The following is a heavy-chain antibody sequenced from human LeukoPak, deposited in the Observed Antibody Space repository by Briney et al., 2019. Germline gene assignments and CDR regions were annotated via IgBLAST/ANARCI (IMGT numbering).Heavy chain of an antibody. CDR2: ISSSGGST. Sequence: GGSLRLSCAASGFTFNNYAMSWVRQAPGKGPEWVSAISSSGGSTFYADSVKGRFTISRDNSKNTLYLQMNSLRAGDTAEYYCAKSLFTSATGTGRAFHIWGQGTMVTVSS. CDR1: GFTFNNYA. J-gene: IGHJ3*02. V-gene: IGHV3-23*01. CDR3: AKSLFTSATGTGRAFHI. D-gene: IGHD1-1*01.